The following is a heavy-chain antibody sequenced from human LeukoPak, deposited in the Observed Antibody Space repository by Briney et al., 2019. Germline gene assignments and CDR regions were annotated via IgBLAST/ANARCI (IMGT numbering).Heavy chain of an antibody. D-gene: IGHD5/OR15-5a*01. CDR2: INHNGNVN. CDR1: GFTFSSYW. CDR3: AKDWKPDGLYDLDY. Sequence: GGSLRLSCAASGFTFSSYWMNWARQAPGKGLEWVASINHNGNVNYYVDSVKGRFTISRDNSQNTLYLQMNSLRVEDTAVYYCAKDWKPDGLYDLDYWGQGTLVTVSS. J-gene: IGHJ4*02. V-gene: IGHV3-7*03.